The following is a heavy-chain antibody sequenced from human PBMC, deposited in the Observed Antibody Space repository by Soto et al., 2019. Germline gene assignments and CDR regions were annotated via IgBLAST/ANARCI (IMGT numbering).Heavy chain of an antibody. CDR1: GGSFSGYY. D-gene: IGHD3-9*01. CDR3: ARDRYYVILTRYYTGMVV. J-gene: IGHJ6*04. V-gene: IGHV4-34*01. Sequence: SETLSLTCAVYGGSFSGYYWSWIRQPPGKGLGWIGEINHSGSTNYNPSLKSRVTISVDTSKNQFSLKLNSVTAADTAVYYCARDRYYVILTRYYTGMVVWGTGTMVTVFS. CDR2: INHSGST.